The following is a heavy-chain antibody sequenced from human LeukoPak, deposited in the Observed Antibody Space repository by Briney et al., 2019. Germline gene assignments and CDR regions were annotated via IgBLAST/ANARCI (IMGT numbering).Heavy chain of an antibody. Sequence: SETLSLTCTVSGGSISSYYWSWIRQPPGKGLEWIGYIYYSGSTNYNPSLKSRVTISVDTSKNQFSLKLSSVTAADTAAYYWSRLPPPPPRYVAVDYYYYMDVWGKGTTVTVSS. D-gene: IGHD3-9*01. J-gene: IGHJ6*03. CDR2: IYYSGST. V-gene: IGHV4-59*08. CDR3: SRLPPPPPRYVAVDYYYYMDV. CDR1: GGSISSYY.